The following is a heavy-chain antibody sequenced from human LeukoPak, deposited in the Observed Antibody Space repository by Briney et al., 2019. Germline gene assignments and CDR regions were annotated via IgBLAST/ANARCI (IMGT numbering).Heavy chain of an antibody. D-gene: IGHD3-3*01. Sequence: GGSLRLSCAASGFTLSNYAVNWIRQAPGKGLKWVSVISGSGSSIYYTDSVKGRFTISRDNSKNTLYLQMNSLRAEDTAVYYCAMGATSWSGYSFPKIFQHWGRGTLVTVSS. CDR2: ISGSGSSI. J-gene: IGHJ1*01. CDR1: GFTLSNYA. CDR3: AMGATSWSGYSFPKIFQH. V-gene: IGHV3-23*01.